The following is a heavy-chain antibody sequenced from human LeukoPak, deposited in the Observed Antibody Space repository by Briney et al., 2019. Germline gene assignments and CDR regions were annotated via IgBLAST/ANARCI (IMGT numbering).Heavy chain of an antibody. CDR3: ARRAVAPPDNWFDT. V-gene: IGHV5-51*01. Sequence: GESLRISCAISGYNFATNFIAWVRQMPGKGLEYMGIIYPSDSHTRYFPPFQGQVTISADKSLSTAYLQWTSLKVSDTAMYYCARRAVAPPDNWFDTWGQGTLVTV. J-gene: IGHJ5*02. D-gene: IGHD1-14*01. CDR1: GYNFATNF. CDR2: IYPSDSHT.